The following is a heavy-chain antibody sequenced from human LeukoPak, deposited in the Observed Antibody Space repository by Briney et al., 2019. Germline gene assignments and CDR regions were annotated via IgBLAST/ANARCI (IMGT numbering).Heavy chain of an antibody. Sequence: GGSLRLSCAASGFIVNSYAMSWVRQAPGKGLAWVSLIYSDGVTQYSDSVKGRFTISRDNSKNTLYLQMNSLRDEDTAVYFCARDRAEGKTWVEFDPWGQGTLVTVSS. CDR3: ARDRAEGKTWVEFDP. CDR2: IYSDGVT. V-gene: IGHV3-66*02. J-gene: IGHJ5*02. CDR1: GFIVNSYA.